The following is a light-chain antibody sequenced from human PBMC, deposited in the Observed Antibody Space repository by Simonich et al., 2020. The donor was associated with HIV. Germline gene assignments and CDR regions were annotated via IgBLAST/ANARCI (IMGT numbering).Light chain of an antibody. CDR1: QTVLFRSNNKNY. Sequence: DIVMTQSPDSLAVSLGERAAINCKYSQTVLFRSNNKNYLAWYQHKPVQPPKLLIYWASTRESGVPDRFSGSGSGTDFTLTISSLQAEDVAVYYCQQYYGTPYTFGQGTKLEIK. V-gene: IGKV4-1*01. J-gene: IGKJ2*01. CDR2: WAS. CDR3: QQYYGTPYT.